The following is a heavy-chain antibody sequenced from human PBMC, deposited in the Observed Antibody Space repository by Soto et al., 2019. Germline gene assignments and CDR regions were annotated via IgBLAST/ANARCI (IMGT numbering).Heavy chain of an antibody. J-gene: IGHJ4*02. CDR1: GRSISSYY. Sequence: SETLSLTCTLSGRSISSYYCSWIRQPPVKVLEWIGYIYSSGSTNYNPSLKSRVAISVDTSKNQFSLKLISVTSADRAVYYCASLAGYLSGYFDYWGPVTMVTDS. CDR3: ASLAGYLSGYFDY. CDR2: IYSSGST. D-gene: IGHD2-15*01. V-gene: IGHV4-59*01.